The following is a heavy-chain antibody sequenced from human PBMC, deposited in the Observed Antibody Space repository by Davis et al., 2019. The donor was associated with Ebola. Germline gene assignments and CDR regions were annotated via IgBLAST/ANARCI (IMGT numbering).Heavy chain of an antibody. CDR3: AREGCSSTSCIYYYGMDV. CDR2: INPNSGGT. CDR1: GYTFTGYY. Sequence: AASVKVSCKASGYTFTGYYMHWVRQAPGQGLEWMGWINPNSGGTNYAQKFQGWVTMTRDTSISTAYMELSRLRSDDTAVYYCAREGCSSTSCIYYYGMDVWGQGTLVTVSS. V-gene: IGHV1-2*04. J-gene: IGHJ6*02. D-gene: IGHD2-2*01.